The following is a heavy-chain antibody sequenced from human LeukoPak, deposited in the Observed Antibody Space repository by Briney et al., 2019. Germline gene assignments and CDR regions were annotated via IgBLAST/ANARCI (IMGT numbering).Heavy chain of an antibody. D-gene: IGHD3-22*01. CDR1: GYTFTGYH. CDR2: INPNSGGT. CDR3: ARDQGGGLRGYYDSSGYYYFDY. Sequence: ASVKVSCKASGYTFTGYHMHWVRQAPGQGLEWMGWINPNSGGTNYAQKFQGRVTMTRDTSISTAYMELSRLRSDDTAVYYCARDQGGGLRGYYDSSGYYYFDYWGQGTLVTVSS. J-gene: IGHJ4*02. V-gene: IGHV1-2*02.